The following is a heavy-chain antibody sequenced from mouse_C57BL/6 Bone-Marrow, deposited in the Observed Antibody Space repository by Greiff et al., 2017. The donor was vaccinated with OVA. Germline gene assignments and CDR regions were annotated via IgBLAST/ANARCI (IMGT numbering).Heavy chain of an antibody. J-gene: IGHJ4*01. Sequence: QVQLQQPGAELVKPGASVKMSCKASGYTFTSYWITWVKQRPGQGLAWIGDIYPGSGSTNYNEKFKSKATLTVDTSSSTAYMQLSSLTSEDSAVYYCARGGYDYYAMDYWGQGTSVTVSS. CDR3: ARGGYDYYAMDY. CDR2: IYPGSGST. D-gene: IGHD2-10*02. CDR1: GYTFTSYW. V-gene: IGHV1-55*01.